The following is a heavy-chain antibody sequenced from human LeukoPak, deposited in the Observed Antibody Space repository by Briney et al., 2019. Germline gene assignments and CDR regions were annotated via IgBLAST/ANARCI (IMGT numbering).Heavy chain of an antibody. Sequence: PGGSLRLSCAASGFTFSNAWMSWVRQAPGKGLEWVGRIKSTVDGGTTDYAAPVKGRFTISRDDSKNTLYLQMNSLKTEDTAVYYCTTHPDVYYDSSGYYFVWGQGSLVTVSS. J-gene: IGHJ4*02. CDR1: GFTFSNAW. CDR2: IKSTVDGGTT. D-gene: IGHD3-22*01. CDR3: TTHPDVYYDSSGYYFV. V-gene: IGHV3-15*01.